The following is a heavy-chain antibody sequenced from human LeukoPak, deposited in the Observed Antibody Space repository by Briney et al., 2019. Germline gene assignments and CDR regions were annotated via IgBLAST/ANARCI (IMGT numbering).Heavy chain of an antibody. CDR1: GFTLSSYD. CDR2: ISHDGSNR. J-gene: IGHJ4*02. V-gene: IGHV3-30-3*01. Sequence: PGGSLRLSCAASGFTLSSYDMHWVRQAPGKGLEWVAIISHDGSNRYYADSVKGRFTISRDNAKNSLYLQMNSLRAEDTAVYYCARDGVYGTEVDYWGQGTLVTVPS. D-gene: IGHD4-17*01. CDR3: ARDGVYGTEVDY.